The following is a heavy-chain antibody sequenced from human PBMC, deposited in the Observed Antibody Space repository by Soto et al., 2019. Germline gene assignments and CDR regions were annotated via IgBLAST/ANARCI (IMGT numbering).Heavy chain of an antibody. J-gene: IGHJ4*02. D-gene: IGHD1-26*01. CDR1: GYSFTSLD. Sequence: ASVKVSCKASGYSFTSLDINWVRQTAGQGLEWMGWMEPSTGRTGYAQKFQGRVTMTRDTPINTAYMELTTLTSDDTAFYYCARGVSAGVDYWGQGTLVTVPQ. CDR3: ARGVSAGVDY. V-gene: IGHV1-8*01. CDR2: MEPSTGRT.